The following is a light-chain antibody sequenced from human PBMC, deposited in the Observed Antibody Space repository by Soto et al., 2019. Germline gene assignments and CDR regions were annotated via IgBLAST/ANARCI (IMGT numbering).Light chain of an antibody. CDR2: GAS. CDR1: QSVSSN. CDR3: QQYNNWPPYT. Sequence: EIVMTQSPATLSVSPGERATLSCRASQSVSSNLAWYQQTPGQAPRLLIYGASTRATGIPARFSGSGSGTEFTLTISSLKSEDFAVYYCQQYNNWPPYTFGQGTKLEIK. V-gene: IGKV3D-15*01. J-gene: IGKJ2*01.